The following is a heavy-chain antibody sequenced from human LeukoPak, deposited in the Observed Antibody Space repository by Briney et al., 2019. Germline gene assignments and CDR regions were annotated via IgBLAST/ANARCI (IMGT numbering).Heavy chain of an antibody. Sequence: GESLKISCKGSGYTFTSYGISWVRQAPGQGLEWMGWISTYNGNTNYAQKLQGRVTMTSATSTSTAYMELRSLRSDDTAVYYCAKLLDNYYHGMDVWGQGTTVTVSS. CDR3: AKLLDNYYHGMDV. D-gene: IGHD1-1*01. V-gene: IGHV1-18*01. J-gene: IGHJ6*02. CDR1: GYTFTSYG. CDR2: ISTYNGNT.